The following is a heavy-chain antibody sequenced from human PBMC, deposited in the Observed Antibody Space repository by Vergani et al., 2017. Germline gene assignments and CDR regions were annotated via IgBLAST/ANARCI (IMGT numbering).Heavy chain of an antibody. CDR1: GYTFTGYY. D-gene: IGHD2-2*01. Sequence: QVQLVQSGAEVKKPGASVKVSCKASGYTFTGYYMHWVRQAPGQGLEWMGWINPNSGGTNYAKKFQGRVTMTRDTSISTAYMELSRLRSDDTAVYYCARENCSSTSCYVDYWGQGTLVIVSA. CDR2: INPNSGGT. J-gene: IGHJ4*02. CDR3: ARENCSSTSCYVDY. V-gene: IGHV1-2*02.